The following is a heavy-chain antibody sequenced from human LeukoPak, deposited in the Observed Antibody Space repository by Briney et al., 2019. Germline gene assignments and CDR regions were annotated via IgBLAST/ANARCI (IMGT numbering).Heavy chain of an antibody. CDR3: ARRRYYDSTGYLD. CDR2: LYYTGST. Sequence: TSETLSLTCTISGGFISSSSYYWGWIRQPPGKGLEWIGDLYYTGSTYYSPSLKSRLSITVDTSKNHFSLILGSVTAADTAIYYCARRRYYDSTGYLDWGRGTHVTVSA. J-gene: IGHJ1*01. D-gene: IGHD3-22*01. CDR1: GGFISSSSYY. V-gene: IGHV4-39*02.